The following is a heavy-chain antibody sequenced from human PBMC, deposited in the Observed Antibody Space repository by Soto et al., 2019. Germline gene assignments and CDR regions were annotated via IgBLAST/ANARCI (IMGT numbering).Heavy chain of an antibody. D-gene: IGHD5-12*01. CDR1: GDSVSSNTAS. J-gene: IGHJ4*02. CDR2: TYSRSKWYN. CDR3: AKGENIGPKTGYAFDH. V-gene: IGHV6-1*01. Sequence: SQTLSLTCAISGDSVSSNTASWNWVRQSPSRGLERLGRTYSRSKWYNDYAVSVKSRIIINPDTSKNQFSLQLNSVTPEDTAVYYCAKGENIGPKTGYAFDHWGQGILVTVSS.